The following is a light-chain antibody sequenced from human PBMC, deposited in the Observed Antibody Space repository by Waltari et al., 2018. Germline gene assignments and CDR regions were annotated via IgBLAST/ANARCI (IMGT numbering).Light chain of an antibody. V-gene: IGKV3-20*01. CDR2: DAS. J-gene: IGKJ1*01. CDR3: QKYGTLPAT. CDR1: QSVTRT. Sequence: EIVFTQSPGPLSSSPGERVPLSCRASQSVTRTLAWYQQKPGQAPRLLIYDASTRATGIPDRFSGSGSGTDFSLTISRLEPEDFAVYYCQKYGTLPATFGQGTKVEIK.